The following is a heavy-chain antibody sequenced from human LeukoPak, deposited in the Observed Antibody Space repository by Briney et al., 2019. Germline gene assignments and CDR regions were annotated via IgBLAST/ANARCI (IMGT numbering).Heavy chain of an antibody. J-gene: IGHJ6*02. CDR1: GGSISSGDYY. V-gene: IGHV4-30-4*01. CDR2: IYYSGST. CDR3: ARDSSGYYYRFDYYGMDV. D-gene: IGHD3-22*01. Sequence: SETLSLTCTVSGGSISSGDYYWRWIRQPPGKGLEWIGYIYYSGSTYYNPSLKSRVTISVDTSKNQFSLKLSSVTAADTAVYYCARDSSGYYYRFDYYGMDVWGQGTTVTVSS.